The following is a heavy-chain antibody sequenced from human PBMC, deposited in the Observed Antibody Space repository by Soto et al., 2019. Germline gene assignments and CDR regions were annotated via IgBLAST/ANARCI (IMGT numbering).Heavy chain of an antibody. V-gene: IGHV4-31*03. D-gene: IGHD1-26*01. J-gene: IGHJ4*02. Sequence: QVQLQESGPGLVKPAQTLSLTCTVSGGSISSGGYYWSWIRQHPGKGLEWIGYIYYSGSTNCNPSLTSRVTISVDTSKNQFSLKLSSVTAADTAVYYCARGGPIVGATGDYWGQGTLVTVSS. CDR3: ARGGPIVGATGDY. CDR2: IYYSGST. CDR1: GGSISSGGYY.